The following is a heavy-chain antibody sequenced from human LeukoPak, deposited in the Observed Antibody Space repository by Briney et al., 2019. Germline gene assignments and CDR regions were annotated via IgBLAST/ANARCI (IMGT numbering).Heavy chain of an antibody. V-gene: IGHV4-59*08. J-gene: IGHJ4*02. CDR3: ARGDCSGGSCYLFDY. CDR2: IYYSGST. CDR1: GGSISSYY. D-gene: IGHD2-15*01. Sequence: SETLSLTCSVSGGSISSYYWSWIRQPPGKGLEWIGYIYYSGSTNYNPSFKSRVTMSVDTSKNQFSLKLSSVTAADTAVYYCARGDCSGGSCYLFDYWGQGALVTVSS.